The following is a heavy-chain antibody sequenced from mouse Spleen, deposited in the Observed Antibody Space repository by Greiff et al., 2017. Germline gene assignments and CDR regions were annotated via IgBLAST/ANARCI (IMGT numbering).Heavy chain of an antibody. V-gene: IGHV1-9*01. CDR3: ARPHYYGYYSMDY. CDR2: ILPGSGST. D-gene: IGHD1-2*01. CDR1: GYTFSSYW. Sequence: QVQLQQSGAELMKPGASVKISCKATGYTFSSYWIEWVKQRPGHGLEWIGEILPGSGSTNYNEKFKGKATFTADTSSNPAYMQLSSLTSEDSADYYCARPHYYGYYSMDYWGQGTSVTVSS. J-gene: IGHJ4*01.